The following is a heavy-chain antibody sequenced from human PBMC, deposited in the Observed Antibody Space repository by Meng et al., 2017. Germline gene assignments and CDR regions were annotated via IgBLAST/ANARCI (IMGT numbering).Heavy chain of an antibody. CDR1: GFTFSSYW. V-gene: IGHV3-7*01. D-gene: IGHD3-22*01. CDR3: ARDGDYYDSSGYPPPCDY. Sequence: GESLKISCAASGFTFSSYWMSWVRQAPGKGLEWVANIKQDGSEKYYVDSVKGRFTISRDNAKNSLYLQMNSLRAEDTAVYYCARDGDYYDSSGYPPPCDYWGQGTLVTVSS. CDR2: IKQDGSEK. J-gene: IGHJ4*02.